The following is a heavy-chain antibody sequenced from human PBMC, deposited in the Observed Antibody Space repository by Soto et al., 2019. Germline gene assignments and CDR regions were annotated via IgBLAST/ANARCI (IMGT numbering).Heavy chain of an antibody. Sequence: LSLTCAAYGGSFSGYYWSWIRQPPGKGLEWIGEINHSGSTNYNPSLKSRVTISVDTSKNQFSLKLSSVTAADTAVYYCARDGVTIYDYWGQGTLVTVSS. CDR2: INHSGST. D-gene: IGHD3-9*01. V-gene: IGHV4-34*01. J-gene: IGHJ4*02. CDR3: ARDGVTIYDY. CDR1: GGSFSGYY.